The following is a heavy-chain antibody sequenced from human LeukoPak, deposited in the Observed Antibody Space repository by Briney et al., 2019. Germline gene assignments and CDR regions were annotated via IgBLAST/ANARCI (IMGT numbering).Heavy chain of an antibody. CDR3: ARNLPNLGYCTNGVCSGYYYYGMDV. CDR2: ISAYNGNT. V-gene: IGHV1-18*01. J-gene: IGHJ6*02. CDR1: GYTFTSYG. D-gene: IGHD2-8*01. Sequence: ASVKVSCKASGYTFTSYGISWVRQAPGQGLEWMGWISAYNGNTNYAQKLQGRVTMTTDTSTSTAYMELRSLRSDDTAVYYCARNLPNLGYCTNGVCSGYYYYGMDVWGQGTTVTVSS.